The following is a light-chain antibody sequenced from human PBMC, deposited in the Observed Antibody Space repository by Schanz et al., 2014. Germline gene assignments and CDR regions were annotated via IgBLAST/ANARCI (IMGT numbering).Light chain of an antibody. CDR1: QSVSSTY. V-gene: IGKV3D-20*02. Sequence: EIVLTQSPGTLSLSPGERATLSCRASQSVSSTYLAWYQQKPGQAPRLLIYGASSRATGIPDRFSGSGSGTDFTLTISSLEPEDFAVYYCQQRSNWPSWTFGQGTKVEIK. CDR2: GAS. CDR3: QQRSNWPSWT. J-gene: IGKJ1*01.